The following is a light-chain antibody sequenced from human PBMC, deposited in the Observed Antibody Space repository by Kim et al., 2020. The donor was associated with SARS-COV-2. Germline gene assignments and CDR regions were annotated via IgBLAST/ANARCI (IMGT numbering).Light chain of an antibody. Sequence: SPGETATLSCRASQSVSSKVAWYQQKPGQAPRLLIYDASTRATGTPARFSGSGSGTDFTLTISSLQSEDLAVYHCQQYDDWPPWTFGQGTKVDIK. CDR3: QQYDDWPPWT. V-gene: IGKV3-15*01. CDR2: DAS. J-gene: IGKJ1*01. CDR1: QSVSSK.